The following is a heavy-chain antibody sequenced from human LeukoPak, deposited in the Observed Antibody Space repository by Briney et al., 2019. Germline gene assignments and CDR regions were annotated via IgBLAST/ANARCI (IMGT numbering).Heavy chain of an antibody. J-gene: IGHJ6*03. CDR1: GGSISSGGYY. Sequence: SETLSLTCTVSGGSISSGGYYWSWIRQHPGKGLEWIGYIYYSGSTYYNPSLKSRVTISVDTSKNQFSLKLSSVTAADTAVYYCARDSLGCSSTSCYLGGYYYMDVWGKGTTVTVSS. CDR2: IYYSGST. D-gene: IGHD2-2*01. V-gene: IGHV4-31*03. CDR3: ARDSLGCSSTSCYLGGYYYMDV.